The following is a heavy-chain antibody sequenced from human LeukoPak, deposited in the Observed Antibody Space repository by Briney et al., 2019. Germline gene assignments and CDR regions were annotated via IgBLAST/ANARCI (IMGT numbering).Heavy chain of an antibody. CDR3: AISVTSQAFDI. Sequence: GESLKISCKGSGYSFTSYWISWVRQMPGKGLEWMGRIDPSDSYTNYSPSFQGHVTISADKSISTAYLQWSSLRASDTAMYYCAISVTSQAFDIWGQGTMVTVSS. CDR1: GYSFTSYW. V-gene: IGHV5-10-1*01. D-gene: IGHD4-23*01. CDR2: IDPSDSYT. J-gene: IGHJ3*02.